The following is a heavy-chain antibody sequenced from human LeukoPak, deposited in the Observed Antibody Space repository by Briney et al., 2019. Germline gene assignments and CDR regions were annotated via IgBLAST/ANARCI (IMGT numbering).Heavy chain of an antibody. CDR2: IYYSGST. CDR1: GGSISSGGYY. J-gene: IGHJ4*02. V-gene: IGHV4-31*03. Sequence: SSETLSLTCTVSGGSISSGGYYWSWIRQHPGRGLEWIGYIYYSGSTYYNPSLKSRVTISVATSKNQFSLKLSSVTAADTAVYYCARGNDYYGSGSYKYWDQGTLVTASS. CDR3: ARGNDYYGSGSYKY. D-gene: IGHD3-10*01.